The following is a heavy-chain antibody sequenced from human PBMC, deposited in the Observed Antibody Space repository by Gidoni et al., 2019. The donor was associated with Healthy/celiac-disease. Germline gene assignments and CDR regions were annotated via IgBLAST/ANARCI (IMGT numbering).Heavy chain of an antibody. J-gene: IGHJ4*02. V-gene: IGHV3-23*01. CDR1: GFTFSSYA. CDR2: ISGSGGRT. CDR3: AKGESYYYDSSGHYFDY. D-gene: IGHD3-22*01. Sequence: EVQLLESGGGLVQPGGSLRLSCAASGFTFSSYAMSWVRQAPGKGLEWVSAISGSGGRTYYADSVKGRFTISRDNSKNTLYLQMNSLRAEDTAVYYCAKGESYYYDSSGHYFDYWGQGTLVTVSS.